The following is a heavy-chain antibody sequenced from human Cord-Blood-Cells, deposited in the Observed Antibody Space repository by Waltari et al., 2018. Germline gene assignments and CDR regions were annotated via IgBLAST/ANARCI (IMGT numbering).Heavy chain of an antibody. CDR2: IYYSGHC. D-gene: IGHD3-10*01. CDR1: GGSISSSSYY. J-gene: IGHJ3*02. V-gene: IGHV4-39*01. CDR3: ARQLWFGELLFDAFDI. Sequence: QLQLQESGPGLVKPSETLSLTCTVSGGSISSSSYYWGWIRQPPGKGLEWIGSIYYSGHCYDIPALKSRVTISADTSKNQFSLKLSSLTAADTAVYYCARQLWFGELLFDAFDIWGQGTMVTVSS.